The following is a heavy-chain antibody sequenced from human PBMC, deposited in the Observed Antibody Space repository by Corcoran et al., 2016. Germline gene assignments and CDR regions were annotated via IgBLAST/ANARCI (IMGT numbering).Heavy chain of an antibody. CDR2: IKQDGSEK. Sequence: EVQLVESGGGLVQPGGSLRLSCAASGFTFSSYWMSWVRQAPGKGLEWVANIKQDGSEKYYVDSVKGRFTISRDNAKNSLYLQMNSLRAEDPAVDYWAGSSPASRCLGWLRGAFDIWGQGAMVTVSS. D-gene: IGHD3-3*01. V-gene: IGHV3-7*03. CDR3: AGSSPASRCLGWLRGAFDI. CDR1: GFTFSSYW. J-gene: IGHJ3*02.